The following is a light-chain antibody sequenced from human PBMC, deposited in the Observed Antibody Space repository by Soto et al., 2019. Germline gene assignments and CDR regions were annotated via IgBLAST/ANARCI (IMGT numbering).Light chain of an antibody. CDR3: QQRSNWPLT. Sequence: EIMMTQSPVTLSVSPGERTTLSCRASQSVNSNLAWYQQKPGQAPRLLIYDASNRATGIPARFSGSGSGTDFTLTISSLEPADFAVYYCQQRSNWPLTFGGGTKVEIK. CDR1: QSVNSN. J-gene: IGKJ4*01. V-gene: IGKV3-11*01. CDR2: DAS.